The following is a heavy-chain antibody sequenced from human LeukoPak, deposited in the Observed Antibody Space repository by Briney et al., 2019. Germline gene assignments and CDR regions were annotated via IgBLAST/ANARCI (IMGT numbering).Heavy chain of an antibody. CDR1: GGSISSSSYY. CDR2: IYYSGST. Sequence: PSETLSLTCTVSGGSISSSSYYWGWIRQPPGKGLEWIGSIYYSGSTYYNPSLKSRVTISVDTSKNQFSLKLSSVTAADTAVYYCARARGYYDSSGFKNWFDPWGQGTLVTVSS. D-gene: IGHD3-22*01. V-gene: IGHV4-39*07. J-gene: IGHJ5*02. CDR3: ARARGYYDSSGFKNWFDP.